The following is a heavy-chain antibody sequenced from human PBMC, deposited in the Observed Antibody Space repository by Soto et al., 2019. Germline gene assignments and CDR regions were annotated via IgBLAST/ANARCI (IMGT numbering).Heavy chain of an antibody. CDR2: ISYDGSNK. Sequence: QVQLVESGGGVVQPGRSLRLSCAASGFTFSSYAMHWVRQAPGKGLEWVAVISYDGSNKYYADSVKGRFTISRDNSKNTLYLEMNRLRAEDTAVYYCARDEAYSSGWWEAFDIWGQGTMVTVSS. V-gene: IGHV3-30-3*01. D-gene: IGHD6-19*01. CDR3: ARDEAYSSGWWEAFDI. CDR1: GFTFSSYA. J-gene: IGHJ3*02.